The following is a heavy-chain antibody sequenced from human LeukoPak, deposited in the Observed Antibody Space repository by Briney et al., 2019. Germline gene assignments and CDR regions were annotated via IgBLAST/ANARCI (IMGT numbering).Heavy chain of an antibody. CDR3: AKDGFRYNWFREFDY. CDR2: ISGDGGST. Sequence: GGSLRLSCAASGLTFDDYAMHWVRQAPGKGLEWVSLISGDGGSTYYADSVKGRFTISRDNSKNSLYLQMNSLRTEDTALYYCAKDGFRYNWFREFDYWGQGTLVTVSS. J-gene: IGHJ4*02. D-gene: IGHD1-1*01. CDR1: GLTFDDYA. V-gene: IGHV3-43*02.